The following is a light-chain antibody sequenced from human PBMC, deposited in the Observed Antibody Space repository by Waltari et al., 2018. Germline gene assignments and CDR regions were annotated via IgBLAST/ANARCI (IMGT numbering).Light chain of an antibody. J-gene: IGKJ1*01. CDR1: QNIRDW. CDR2: GAS. CDR3: QQYNGYFTWT. Sequence: DVQMTQSPSTLSASVGDRVTITCRASQNIRDWLAWYQQRTGTAPRLRIYGASTLQTGVPARFSGSGSGTEFTLTINSLQPDDFATYYCQQYNGYFTWTFGQGTKVEIK. V-gene: IGKV1-5*01.